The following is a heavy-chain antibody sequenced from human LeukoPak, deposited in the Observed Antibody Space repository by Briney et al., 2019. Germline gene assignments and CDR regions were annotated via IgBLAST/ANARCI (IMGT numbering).Heavy chain of an antibody. J-gene: IGHJ3*02. Sequence: SETLSLTCIVSGDSINTNTYYWGWIRQPPGKGLEWIGSIYYTGSTYYNPSLKSRVTISVDTSKNQFSLKLSSVTAEDTAVFYCASLTTADAFDIWGQGTMVTVSS. V-gene: IGHV4-39*07. CDR1: GDSINTNTYY. CDR3: ASLTTADAFDI. D-gene: IGHD3-22*01. CDR2: IYYTGST.